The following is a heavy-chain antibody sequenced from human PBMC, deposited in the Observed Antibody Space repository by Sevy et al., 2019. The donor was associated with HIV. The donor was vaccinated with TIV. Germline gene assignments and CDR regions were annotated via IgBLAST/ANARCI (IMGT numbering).Heavy chain of an antibody. D-gene: IGHD3-22*01. Sequence: GGSLRLSCAASGFTFSSYGMHWVRQAPGKGLEWVAVIWYDGSNKYYADPVKGRFTISRDNSKNTLYLQMNSLRAEDTAVYYRARDFQYCDSSGYYSYYFDYWGQGTLVTVSS. CDR2: IWYDGSNK. CDR3: ARDFQYCDSSGYYSYYFDY. J-gene: IGHJ4*02. CDR1: GFTFSSYG. V-gene: IGHV3-33*01.